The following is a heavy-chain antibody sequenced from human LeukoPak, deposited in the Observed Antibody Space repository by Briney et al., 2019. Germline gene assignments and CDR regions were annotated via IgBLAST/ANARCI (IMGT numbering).Heavy chain of an antibody. Sequence: SETLSLTCAVYGGSFSGYYWSWIRQPPGKGLEWIGGINHSGSTNYNPSLKSRVTISVDTSKNQFSLKLSSVTAADTAVYYCSGVGLGYCTNGVCYSYFDYWGQGTLVTVSS. D-gene: IGHD2-8*01. CDR1: GGSFSGYY. J-gene: IGHJ4*02. CDR2: INHSGST. V-gene: IGHV4-34*01. CDR3: SGVGLGYCTNGVCYSYFDY.